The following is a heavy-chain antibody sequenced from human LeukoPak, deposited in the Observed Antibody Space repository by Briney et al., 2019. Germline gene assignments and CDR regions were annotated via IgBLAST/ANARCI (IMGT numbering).Heavy chain of an antibody. J-gene: IGHJ4*03. D-gene: IGHD2-15*01. CDR1: GESFSAYF. CDR3: ASRSLTLAAARCFDD. V-gene: IGHV4-34*01. Sequence: SETLSLTCAVRGESFSAYFWSWIRQVPGKGLEWIGEIDYRGVSTYNPSLKSRATMLVDTSNNHFSLSLTSVTAADTATYYCASRSLTLAAARCFDDWGQGTVVTVSS. CDR2: IDYRGVS.